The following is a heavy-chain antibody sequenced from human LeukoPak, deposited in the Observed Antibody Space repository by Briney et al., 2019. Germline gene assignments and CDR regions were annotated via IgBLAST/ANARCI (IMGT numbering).Heavy chain of an antibody. J-gene: IGHJ4*02. V-gene: IGHV1-18*01. D-gene: IGHD3-3*01. CDR3: ARVAYYDFWSGYPMPLYYFDY. CDR1: GGTFSSYG. CDR2: ISAYNGNT. Sequence: ASVKVSCKASGGTFSSYGISWVRQAPGQGLEWMGWISAYNGNTNYAQKLQGRVTMTTDTFTSTAYMELRSLRSDDTAVYYCARVAYYDFWSGYPMPLYYFDYWGQGTLVTVSS.